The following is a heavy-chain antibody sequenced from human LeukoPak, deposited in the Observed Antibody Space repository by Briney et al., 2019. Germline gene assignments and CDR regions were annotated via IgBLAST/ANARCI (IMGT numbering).Heavy chain of an antibody. CDR1: GYTFTGYY. CDR2: TNPNSGGT. Sequence: GASVKVSCKASGYTFTGYYMHWVRQAPGQGLEWMGWTNPNSGGTNYAQKFQGRVTMTRDTSISTAYMELSRLRSDDTAVYYCARDSQNIAARPESLSGYDYWGQGTLVTVSS. CDR3: ARDSQNIAARPESLSGYDY. V-gene: IGHV1-2*02. J-gene: IGHJ4*02. D-gene: IGHD6-6*01.